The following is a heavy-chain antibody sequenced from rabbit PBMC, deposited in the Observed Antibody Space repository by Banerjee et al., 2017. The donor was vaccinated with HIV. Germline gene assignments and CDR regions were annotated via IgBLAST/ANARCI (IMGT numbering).Heavy chain of an antibody. Sequence: QEQLVESGGDLVKPEGSLTLTCTASGFSFNNNYVMCWVRQAPGKGLEVVACIITSSGSTWYASWVNGRFTISKSTSLNTVDLKMTSLTAADTATYFCARDLAGVIGWNFNLWGPGTLVTVS. CDR1: GFSFNNNYV. D-gene: IGHD4-1*01. CDR2: IITSSGST. CDR3: ARDLAGVIGWNFNL. J-gene: IGHJ4*01. V-gene: IGHV1S43*01.